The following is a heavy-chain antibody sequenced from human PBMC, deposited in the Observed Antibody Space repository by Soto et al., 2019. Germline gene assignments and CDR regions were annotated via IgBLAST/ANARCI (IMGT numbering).Heavy chain of an antibody. CDR1: GYSISTGYY. Sequence: EALSLTCTVSGYSISTGYYCAWVRQSPGKGLEWIGSVYRSGAAYYSQTLKSRVTISVDTSKNQFSLHLKSVTAADAAVYYCARAYAYAFDLACYFGFWRQGTPFT. D-gene: IGHD3-3*01. J-gene: IGHJ4*02. CDR2: VYRSGAA. CDR3: ARAYAYAFDLACYFGF. V-gene: IGHV4-38-2*02.